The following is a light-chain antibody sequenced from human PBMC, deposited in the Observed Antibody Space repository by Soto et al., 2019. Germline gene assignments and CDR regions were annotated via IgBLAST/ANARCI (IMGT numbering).Light chain of an antibody. J-gene: IGLJ2*01. Sequence: QSVLTHPPSASGTPGQTVTISCSGSSSNIGSNTVSWYQQFPGKAPKLLMYSNNQRPSGVPDRFSGSKSGTSASLAISGLQSDDEADYYCAAWDDSLEVVVFGGGTKLTVL. CDR2: SNN. V-gene: IGLV1-44*01. CDR1: SSNIGSNT. CDR3: AAWDDSLEVVV.